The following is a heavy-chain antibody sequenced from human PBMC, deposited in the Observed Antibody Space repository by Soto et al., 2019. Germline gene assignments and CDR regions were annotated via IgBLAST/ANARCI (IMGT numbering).Heavy chain of an antibody. Sequence: GGSLRLSCAASGLTFSSYAMIWVRQAPGKGLEWVSAISGSGGSTYYADSVKGRFTISRDNSKNTLYLQMNSLRAEDTAVYYCAKVDCSSTSCYVLHYGMDVWGQGTTVTVSS. D-gene: IGHD2-2*01. CDR3: AKVDCSSTSCYVLHYGMDV. J-gene: IGHJ6*02. CDR1: GLTFSSYA. V-gene: IGHV3-23*01. CDR2: ISGSGGST.